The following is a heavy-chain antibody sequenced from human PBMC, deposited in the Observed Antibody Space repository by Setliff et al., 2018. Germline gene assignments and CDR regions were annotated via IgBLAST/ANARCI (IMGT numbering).Heavy chain of an antibody. CDR3: AREGVDSRSSTDYRYYMDV. CDR2: IIPLFGTT. Sequence: SVKVSCKASGGTFSNIGISWVRQAPGQGLEWMGGIIPLFGTTNYAQKFQGRATIITDESTSTAYMELSSLRSEDTAVYYCAREGVDSRSSTDYRYYMDVWGKGTTVTVSS. V-gene: IGHV1-69*05. D-gene: IGHD6-6*01. CDR1: GGTFSNIG. J-gene: IGHJ6*03.